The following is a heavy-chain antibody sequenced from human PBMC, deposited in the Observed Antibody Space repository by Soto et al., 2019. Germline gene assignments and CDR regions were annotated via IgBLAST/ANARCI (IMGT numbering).Heavy chain of an antibody. V-gene: IGHV4-59*01. D-gene: IGHD6-19*01. CDR1: NGSISTYY. Sequence: QVQLQESGPRLIQPSETLSLTCTVSNGSISTYYWTWVRQPPGKGLEWIGYVYYSGSSNYNPSLKSRVGMSIDTSKNQFSLELKSVTAADTATYYCMRDYLLAGFDTWGQGILVTVSA. CDR2: VYYSGSS. CDR3: MRDYLLAGFDT. J-gene: IGHJ5*02.